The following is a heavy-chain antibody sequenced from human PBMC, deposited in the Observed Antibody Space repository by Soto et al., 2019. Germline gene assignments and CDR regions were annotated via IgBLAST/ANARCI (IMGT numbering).Heavy chain of an antibody. CDR1: GFTFSSYS. V-gene: IGHV3-21*01. J-gene: IGHJ3*02. CDR3: AAIAVAGTRFRFDI. Sequence: GGSLRLSCAASGFTFSSYSMNWVRQAPGKGLEWVSSISSSSSYIYYADSVKGRFTISRDNAKNSLYLQMNSLRAEDTAVYYCAAIAVAGTRFRFDIWGQGTMVTVSS. D-gene: IGHD6-19*01. CDR2: ISSSSSYI.